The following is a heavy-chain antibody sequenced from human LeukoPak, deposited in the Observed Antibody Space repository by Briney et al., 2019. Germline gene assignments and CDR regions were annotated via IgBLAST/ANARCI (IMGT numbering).Heavy chain of an antibody. CDR3: ARDRGDCSGGSCYSSDADWFDP. V-gene: IGHV4-4*02. CDR2: IYHSGST. CDR1: GGSISSSNW. Sequence: SETLSLTCAVSGGSISSSNWWSWVRQPPGKGLEWIGEIYHSGSTNYNPSLKSRVTISVDKSKNQFSLKLSSVTTADTAVYYCARDRGDCSGGSCYSSDADWFDPWGQGTLVTVSS. J-gene: IGHJ5*02. D-gene: IGHD2-15*01.